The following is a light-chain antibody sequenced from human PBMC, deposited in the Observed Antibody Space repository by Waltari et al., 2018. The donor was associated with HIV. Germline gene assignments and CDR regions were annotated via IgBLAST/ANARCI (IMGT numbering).Light chain of an antibody. CDR2: DVR. CDR1: SSDIGAYNY. Sequence: QSALTQPASVSGSPGQSITISCTGTSSDIGAYNYVSWYQQHPGRVPKILISDVRNRPSGVSNRVCGSKSGNTASLTISGRQAEDEADYYGSSYRSTVGVVFGGGTKVTVL. J-gene: IGLJ3*02. CDR3: SSYRSTVGVV. V-gene: IGLV2-14*03.